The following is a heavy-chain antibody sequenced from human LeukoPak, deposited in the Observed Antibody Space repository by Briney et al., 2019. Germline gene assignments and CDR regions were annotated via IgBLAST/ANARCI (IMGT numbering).Heavy chain of an antibody. CDR3: ARWVVRGVMLFDP. D-gene: IGHD3-10*01. CDR1: GFTFSIYW. V-gene: IGHV3-7*01. J-gene: IGHJ5*02. CDR2: IKQDGSEK. Sequence: GGSLRLSCAASGFTFSIYWMSWVRQAPGEGLEWVANIKQDGSEKYYVGSVKGRFTISRDNAKNSLSLQMNSLRDEDTAVYDCARWVVRGVMLFDPWGQGTLVTVSS.